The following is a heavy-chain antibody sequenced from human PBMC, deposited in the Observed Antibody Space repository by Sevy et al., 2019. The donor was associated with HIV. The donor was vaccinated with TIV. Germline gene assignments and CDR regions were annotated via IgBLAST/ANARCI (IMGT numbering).Heavy chain of an antibody. D-gene: IGHD6-13*01. CDR2: MNPNSGNT. CDR1: GYTFTSYD. J-gene: IGHJ4*02. V-gene: IGHV1-8*01. CDR3: ARGIAAAGEGDY. Sequence: ASVKVSCKASGYTFTSYDINWVRQATGQGLEWMGWMNPNSGNTGYAQKFQGRVTMTRNTSISTAYMELSSLRSEDTAMYYCARGIAAAGEGDYWGQGTLVTVSS.